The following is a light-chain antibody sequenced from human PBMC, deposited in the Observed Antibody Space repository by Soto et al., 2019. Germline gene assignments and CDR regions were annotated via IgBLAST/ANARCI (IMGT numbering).Light chain of an antibody. CDR3: QQHSNWPWA. CDR1: PGVRNS. V-gene: IGKV3-11*01. Sequence: ETVLTQSPATLSLSPGERATLSCRASPGVRNSLAWYQQRPGQAPRLLIYDVSHRATGIPARFSGSGSGTDFPLTISSLEPEDFAVYYCQQHSNWPWAFGPGTKVDIK. CDR2: DVS. J-gene: IGKJ1*01.